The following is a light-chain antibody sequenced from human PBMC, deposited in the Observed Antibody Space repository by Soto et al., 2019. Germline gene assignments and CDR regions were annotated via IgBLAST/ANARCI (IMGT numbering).Light chain of an antibody. J-gene: IGKJ1*01. V-gene: IGKV3-20*01. Sequence: EIVLTQSPGTLSLSPGERATLSCSASQSVSSNYLAWYQQKPGQAPRLLIYGASTRATGIPDRFSGSGSGTDFTLTISRLEPEDSAVYYCQQYGSSPTWTFGQGTKV. CDR2: GAS. CDR1: QSVSSNY. CDR3: QQYGSSPTWT.